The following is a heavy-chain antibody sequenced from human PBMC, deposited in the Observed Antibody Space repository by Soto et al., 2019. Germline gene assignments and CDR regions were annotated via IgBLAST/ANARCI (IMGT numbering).Heavy chain of an antibody. CDR3: ARHRGTTPIDF. CDR1: GDFIRGSSYY. J-gene: IGHJ4*02. CDR2: IYYSGST. D-gene: IGHD4-17*01. V-gene: IGHV4-39*01. Sequence: LQLQESGPVLVKPSESLSLTCTVSGDFIRGSSYYWAWIRQPPGQELEWIGTIYYSGSTYYHPSLKSRVTLSVDPAKNQFSLRLTSVNATDTGTYFCARHRGTTPIDFWGQGIQVAVSS.